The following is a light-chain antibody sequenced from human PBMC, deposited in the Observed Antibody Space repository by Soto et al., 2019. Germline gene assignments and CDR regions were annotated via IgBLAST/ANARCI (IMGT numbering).Light chain of an antibody. Sequence: SYELTQPPSVSVSPGQTARITCSGDALPKQYAYWYQQKPGQAPVLVINKDSERPSGIPERFSGSSSGTTVTLTISGVQAEDEADYHCQSADSSGTAWVFGGGTKLTVL. J-gene: IGLJ3*02. V-gene: IGLV3-25*03. CDR1: ALPKQY. CDR2: KDS. CDR3: QSADSSGTAWV.